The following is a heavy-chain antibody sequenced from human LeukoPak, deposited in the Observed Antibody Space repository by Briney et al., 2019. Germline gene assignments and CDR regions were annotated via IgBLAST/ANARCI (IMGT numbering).Heavy chain of an antibody. D-gene: IGHD2/OR15-2a*01. J-gene: IGHJ2*01. CDR3: ARGVIGYSFQYWYFDL. V-gene: IGHV4-31*03. CDR2: IYYSGST. CDR1: GGSISSGGYY. Sequence: SETLSLTCTVSGGSISSGGYYWSWIRQHPGKGLEWIGYIYYSGSTYYNPSLKSRVTISVDTSKNQFSLKLSSVTAADTAVYYCARGVIGYSFQYWYFDLWGRGTLVTVSS.